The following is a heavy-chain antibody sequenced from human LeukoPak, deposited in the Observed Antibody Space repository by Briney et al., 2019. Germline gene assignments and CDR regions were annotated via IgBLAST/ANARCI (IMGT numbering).Heavy chain of an antibody. V-gene: IGHV1-18*01. D-gene: IGHD1-26*01. J-gene: IGHJ4*02. CDR1: GYTFTSYG. Sequence: ASVKVSCKASGYTFTSYGIIWVRQAPGQGLEWMGWISAYNGNTNYAQKLQGRVTMTTDTSTSTAYMELRSLRSDDTAVYYCARDHRRVVGATGLDYWGQGTLVTVSS. CDR2: ISAYNGNT. CDR3: ARDHRRVVGATGLDY.